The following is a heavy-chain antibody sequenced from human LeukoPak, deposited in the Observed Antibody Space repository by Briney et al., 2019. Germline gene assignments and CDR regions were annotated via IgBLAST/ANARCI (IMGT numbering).Heavy chain of an antibody. CDR1: GGTFSSYA. CDR2: IIPIFGTA. D-gene: IGHD2-2*01. V-gene: IGHV1-69*13. J-gene: IGHJ6*02. Sequence: SVKVSCKASGGTFSSYAISWVRQAPGQGLEWMGGIIPIFGTANYAQKFQGRVTITADESTSTAYMELSSLRSEDTAVYYCARVGYCSSTSCYANYYYGMDVWGQGTTVTVPS. CDR3: ARVGYCSSTSCYANYYYGMDV.